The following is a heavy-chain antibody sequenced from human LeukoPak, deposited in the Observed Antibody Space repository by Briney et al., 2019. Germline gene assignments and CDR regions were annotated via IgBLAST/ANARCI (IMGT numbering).Heavy chain of an antibody. V-gene: IGHV1-46*01. CDR3: AREATTSQFDY. D-gene: IGHD4-17*01. J-gene: IGHJ4*02. CDR2: VNPGGGST. Sequence: ASVKVSCKASGYTFITRYLHWVRQAPGQGLEWMGLVNPGGGSTTYALKFEGRVTMTRETSTSTVYMELSSLSSDDTAVYYCAREATTSQFDYWGRGTLVTVSS. CDR1: GYTFITRY.